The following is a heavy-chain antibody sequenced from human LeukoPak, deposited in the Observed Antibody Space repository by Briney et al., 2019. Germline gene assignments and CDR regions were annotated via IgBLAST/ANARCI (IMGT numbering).Heavy chain of an antibody. CDR2: ISYDGTNK. CDR1: GFTFSSYA. V-gene: IGHV3-30-3*01. D-gene: IGHD6-19*01. CDR3: ASAVAGNTLLDI. J-gene: IGHJ4*02. Sequence: PGRSLRLSCAASGFTFSSYALHWVRQAPGKGLEWVGLISYDGTNKYYADSVKGRFTISRDSSKNTLYLQMNSLRTEDTAVYYCASAVAGNTLLDIWGQGTLVTVSS.